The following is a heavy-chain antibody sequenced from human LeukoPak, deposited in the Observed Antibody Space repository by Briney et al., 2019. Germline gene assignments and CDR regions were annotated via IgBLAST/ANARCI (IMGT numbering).Heavy chain of an antibody. V-gene: IGHV4-59*08. J-gene: IGHJ4*02. D-gene: IGHD1-1*01. CDR3: ARHVSLERRPFDY. CDR1: GGSISSYY. Sequence: SETLSLTCTVSGGSISSYYWSWIRQPPGKGLEWIWYIYYSGSTNYNPSLKSRVTISVDTSKNQFSLKLSSVTAADTAVYYCARHVSLERRPFDYWGQGTLVTVSS. CDR2: IYYSGST.